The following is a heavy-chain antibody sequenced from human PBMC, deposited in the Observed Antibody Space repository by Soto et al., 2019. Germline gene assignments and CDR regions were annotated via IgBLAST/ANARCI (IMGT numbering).Heavy chain of an antibody. D-gene: IGHD1-20*01. Sequence: GGSLRLSCAASGFTFSSYGMHWVRQAPGKGLEWVAVISYDGSNKYYADSVKGRFTISRDNSKNTLYLQMNSLRAEDTAVYYCAKDHFNPGLTFLFDYWGQGTLVTVSS. CDR1: GFTFSSYG. CDR3: AKDHFNPGLTFLFDY. V-gene: IGHV3-30*18. J-gene: IGHJ4*02. CDR2: ISYDGSNK.